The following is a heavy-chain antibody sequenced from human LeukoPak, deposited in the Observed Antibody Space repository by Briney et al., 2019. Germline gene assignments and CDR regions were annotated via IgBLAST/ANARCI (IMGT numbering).Heavy chain of an antibody. V-gene: IGHV1-2*06. J-gene: IGHJ4*02. CDR3: ARVGFTTSWSNFDY. CDR1: GYNFPAYF. D-gene: IGHD2-2*01. Sequence: GASVKVSCKAAGYNFPAYFIHWVRQAPGQGLGWMGRINHNGGDTNYAQKFQGRVTMAGDTSISTAYMELSSLISDDTAAYYCARVGFTTSWSNFDYWGQGTLVTVSS. CDR2: INHNGGDT.